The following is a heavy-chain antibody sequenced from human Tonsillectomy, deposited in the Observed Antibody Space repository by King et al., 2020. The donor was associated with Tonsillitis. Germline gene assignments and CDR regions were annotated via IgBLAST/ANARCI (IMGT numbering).Heavy chain of an antibody. J-gene: IGHJ4*02. D-gene: IGHD3-22*01. CDR3: TRTYYYDSRGNAIDF. CDR2: IRSKSYGWTT. CDR1: GFTFGDFT. Sequence: VQLVESGGALVQPGRSLRLSCTASGFTFGDFTMNWIRQAPGKGLEWVGSIRSKSYGWTTEYAASVKGRFTISRDDSKGIAYLQMNSLKTEDTAIYHCTRTYYYDSRGNAIDFWGQGTLVTVSS. V-gene: IGHV3-49*03.